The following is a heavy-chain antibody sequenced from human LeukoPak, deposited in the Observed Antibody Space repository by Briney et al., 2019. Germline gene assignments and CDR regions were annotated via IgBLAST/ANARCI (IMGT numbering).Heavy chain of an antibody. CDR3: ARDHITGDGMDV. D-gene: IGHD1-14*01. V-gene: IGHV3-53*01. CDR2: IYSGGST. Sequence: AGGSLRLSCAASGFTVSSNYMSWVRQAPGKGLEWVSVIYSGGSTYYADSVKGRFTISRDNSKNTPYLQMNSLRAEDTAVYYCARDHITGDGMDVWGQGTTVTVSS. CDR1: GFTVSSNY. J-gene: IGHJ6*02.